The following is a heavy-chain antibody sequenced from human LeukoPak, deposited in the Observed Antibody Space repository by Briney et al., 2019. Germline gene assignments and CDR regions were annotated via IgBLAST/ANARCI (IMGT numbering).Heavy chain of an antibody. Sequence: GGSLRLSCAASGFTFSSYSMNWVRQAPGKGLEWVSSISSSSSYIYYADSVKGRFTISRDNAKNSLYLQMNSLRAEDTAVYYCARVGGYGGNSFDYWGQGTLVTVSS. J-gene: IGHJ4*02. CDR2: ISSSSSYI. V-gene: IGHV3-21*01. CDR3: ARVGGYGGNSFDY. CDR1: GFTFSSYS. D-gene: IGHD4-23*01.